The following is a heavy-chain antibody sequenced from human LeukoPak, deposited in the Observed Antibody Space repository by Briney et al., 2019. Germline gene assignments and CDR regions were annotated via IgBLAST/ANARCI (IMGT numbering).Heavy chain of an antibody. CDR3: ARRRITMVRGVFPFDY. D-gene: IGHD3-10*01. CDR1: GGSISSGDYY. Sequence: PSETLSLTCTVSGGSISSGDYYWSWIRQPPGKGLERIGYIYYSGSTYYNPSLKSRVTISVDTSKNQFSLKLSSVTAADTAVYYCARRRITMVRGVFPFDYWGQGTLVTVSS. V-gene: IGHV4-30-4*01. J-gene: IGHJ4*02. CDR2: IYYSGST.